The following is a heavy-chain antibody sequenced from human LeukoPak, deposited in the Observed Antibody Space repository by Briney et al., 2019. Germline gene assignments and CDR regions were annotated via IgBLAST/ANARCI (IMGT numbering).Heavy chain of an antibody. J-gene: IGHJ4*02. V-gene: IGHV1-46*01. CDR2: ISPSGGST. Sequence: ASVKVSCKAFGYTFTSNYMHWVRQAPGQGPEWMGVISPSGGSTTYAQKFQGRVTLTRDMSTSTDYLELSSLRSEDTAVYYCASIAASGYYFDYWGQGTLVTVSS. D-gene: IGHD6-13*01. CDR3: ASIAASGYYFDY. CDR1: GYTFTSNY.